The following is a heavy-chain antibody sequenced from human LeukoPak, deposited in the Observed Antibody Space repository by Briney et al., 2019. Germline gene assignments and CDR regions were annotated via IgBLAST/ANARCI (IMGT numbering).Heavy chain of an antibody. Sequence: PGGSLRLSCAASGFTFRSYAMRWVGQAPGKGMEWVSAISGSGGRTYYAESVKGGLTISRENSKRTQYLQMNSLRAEDTAVYYCAKSYTAMLYFDYWGQGTLVTVSS. CDR1: GFTFRSYA. D-gene: IGHD5-18*01. CDR3: AKSYTAMLYFDY. V-gene: IGHV3-23*01. CDR2: ISGSGGRT. J-gene: IGHJ4*02.